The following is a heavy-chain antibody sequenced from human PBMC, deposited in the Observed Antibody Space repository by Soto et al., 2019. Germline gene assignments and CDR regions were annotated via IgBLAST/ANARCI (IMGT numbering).Heavy chain of an antibody. CDR2: INPGYGDT. J-gene: IGHJ3*02. CDR3: ARTGYISRWELLGAFDI. V-gene: IGHV1-3*01. D-gene: IGHD6-13*01. Sequence: QVQLVQSGAEAKKPGASVKVSCKSSGYSFTNYVMHWVRQAPGQRLEWMGWINPGYGDTKYSQKFRGRVTITRDTSASTAYMELSSLRSEDTAVYYCARTGYISRWELLGAFDIWGQGTMVTVSS. CDR1: GYSFTNYV.